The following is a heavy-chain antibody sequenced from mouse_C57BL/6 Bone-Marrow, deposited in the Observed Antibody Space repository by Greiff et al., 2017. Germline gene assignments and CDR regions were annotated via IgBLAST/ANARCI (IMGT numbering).Heavy chain of an antibody. CDR2: LNPGSGGT. J-gene: IGHJ2*01. CDR3: ARFGDYDVDY. V-gene: IGHV1-54*01. CDR1: GYAFTNYL. D-gene: IGHD2-4*01. Sequence: QVQLQQSGAELVRPGTSVKVSCKASGYAFTNYLIEWVKQRPGQGLEWIGVLNPGSGGTNYNEKFKGKATLTADKSSSTAYMQLSSLTSEDSAVYFCARFGDYDVDYWGQGTTLTVSS.